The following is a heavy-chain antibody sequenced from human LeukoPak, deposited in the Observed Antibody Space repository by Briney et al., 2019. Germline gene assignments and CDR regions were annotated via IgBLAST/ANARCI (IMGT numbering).Heavy chain of an antibody. CDR3: ARDDVTTNGGVIADSRLFDI. Sequence: GGSLRLSCAASGFIFTNYNINWVRQAPGKGLEWVSSISGGSTYIYYADSVRGRFTISRDNAKNSVYLQMNSLRGEDTAVYYCARDDVTTNGGVIADSRLFDIWGQGTMVTVSS. V-gene: IGHV3-21*01. CDR2: ISGGSTYI. J-gene: IGHJ3*02. D-gene: IGHD2-8*02. CDR1: GFIFTNYN.